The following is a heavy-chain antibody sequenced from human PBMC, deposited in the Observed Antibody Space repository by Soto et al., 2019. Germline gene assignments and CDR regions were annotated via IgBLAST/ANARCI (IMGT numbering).Heavy chain of an antibody. Sequence: QVQLVESGGGVVQPGRSLRLSCAASGFTFSSYGMHWVRQAPGKGLEWVAVISYEGSNKYYADSVKGRFTISRDNSKNTLYLQMSSLRAEDTAVYYCAKDLGPGVRGGGYYYGMDVWGQGTTVTVSS. D-gene: IGHD3-10*01. CDR1: GFTFSSYG. CDR2: ISYEGSNK. CDR3: AKDLGPGVRGGGYYYGMDV. V-gene: IGHV3-30*18. J-gene: IGHJ6*02.